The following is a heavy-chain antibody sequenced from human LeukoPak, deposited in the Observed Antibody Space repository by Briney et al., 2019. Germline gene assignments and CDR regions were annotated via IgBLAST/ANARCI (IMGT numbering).Heavy chain of an antibody. J-gene: IGHJ6*03. CDR1: GFTFSRYS. CDR2: ISSTSTFI. Sequence: PGGSLRLSCAASGFTFSRYSMNWVRQAPGKGLEWVASISSTSTFIYSAGSVKGRFTISRDTAKNSLFLQMNSLRAEDTAIYYCARDYFDSSDYPQTYYYYYMDVWGKGTTVTVSS. D-gene: IGHD3-22*01. CDR3: ARDYFDSSDYPQTYYYYYMDV. V-gene: IGHV3-21*01.